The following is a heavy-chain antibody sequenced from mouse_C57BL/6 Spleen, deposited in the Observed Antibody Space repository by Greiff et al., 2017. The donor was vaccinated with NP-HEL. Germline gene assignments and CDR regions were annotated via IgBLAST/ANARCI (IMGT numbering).Heavy chain of an antibody. CDR2: IDPETGGT. J-gene: IGHJ2*01. Sequence: VQLVESGAELVRPGASVTLSCKASGYTFTDYEMHWVKQTPVHGLEWVGAIDPETGGTAYNQKFKGKAILTADKSSSTAYMELRSLTSEDSAVYYCTRRGSSPFDYWGQGTTLTVSS. CDR1: GYTFTDYE. V-gene: IGHV1-15*01. D-gene: IGHD1-1*01. CDR3: TRRGSSPFDY.